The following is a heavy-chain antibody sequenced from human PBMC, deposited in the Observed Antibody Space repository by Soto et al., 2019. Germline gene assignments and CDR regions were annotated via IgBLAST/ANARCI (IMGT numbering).Heavy chain of an antibody. CDR2: IYPSGST. J-gene: IGHJ5*02. CDR3: ARDRTAAGTSNWFDP. V-gene: IGHV4-4*07. CDR1: GGSISTYY. D-gene: IGHD6-13*01. Sequence: SETLSLTCTVSGGSISTYYWSWIRQSAGKGLEWIGRIYPSGSTNYNPSLKGRVTMLVDTSKNRFSLKLNSVTAADTAVYYCARDRTAAGTSNWFDPWGQGTLVTVYS.